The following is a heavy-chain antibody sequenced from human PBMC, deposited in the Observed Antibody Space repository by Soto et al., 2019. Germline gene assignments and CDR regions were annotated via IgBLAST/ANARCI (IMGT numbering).Heavy chain of an antibody. CDR2: IYHGLSI. Sequence: SETLSLTCAVYSGSFSGYYWSWIRQPPGKGLEWIGEIYHGLSIVYNPSLKSRVTISGDSSKNQFSLKLSSVTAADTAVYYCARHGGYSFDYWGQGTLVTVSS. J-gene: IGHJ4*02. D-gene: IGHD3-16*01. CDR1: SGSFSGYY. CDR3: ARHGGYSFDY. V-gene: IGHV4-34*01.